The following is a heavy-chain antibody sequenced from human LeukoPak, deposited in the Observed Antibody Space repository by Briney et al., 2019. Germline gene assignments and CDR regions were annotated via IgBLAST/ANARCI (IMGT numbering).Heavy chain of an antibody. V-gene: IGHV3-23*01. Sequence: GGSLRLSCAASGFTFSSYAMSWVRQAPGKGLEWVSAISGSGGSTYYADSVKGRFTISRDNSKNTLYLQMNSLRAEDTAVYYXXXXQXVXXXWYYYYGMDVWGQGTTVTVSS. J-gene: IGHJ6*02. CDR3: XXXQXVXXXWYYYYGMDV. CDR2: ISGSGGST. CDR1: GFTFSSYA.